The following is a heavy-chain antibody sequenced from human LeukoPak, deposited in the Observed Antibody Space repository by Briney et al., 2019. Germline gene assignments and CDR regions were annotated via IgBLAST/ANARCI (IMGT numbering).Heavy chain of an antibody. Sequence: GGSLRLSCAASGFTFSGYGMHWVRQAPGKGLEWVAVIWYDGSNKYYADSVKGRFTISRDNSKNTLYLQMNSLRAEDTAVYYCARGEWFGELHIDYWGQGTLVTVSS. CDR2: IWYDGSNK. J-gene: IGHJ4*02. CDR3: ARGEWFGELHIDY. V-gene: IGHV3-33*01. D-gene: IGHD3-10*01. CDR1: GFTFSGYG.